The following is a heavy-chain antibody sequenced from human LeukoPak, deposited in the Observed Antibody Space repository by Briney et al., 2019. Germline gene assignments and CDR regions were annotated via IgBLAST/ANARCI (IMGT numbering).Heavy chain of an antibody. CDR3: ARAPGTYYYYAMDV. CDR2: ISSSSNYF. V-gene: IGHV3-21*01. Sequence: PGGSLRLSCAASGFTFSNAWMNWVRQAPGKGLEWVSSISSSSNYFYYADSVKGRFTISRDSAKNSLYLQMNSLRAEDTAVYYCARAPGTYYYYAMDVWGQGTTVTVSS. D-gene: IGHD1-26*01. J-gene: IGHJ6*02. CDR1: GFTFSNAW.